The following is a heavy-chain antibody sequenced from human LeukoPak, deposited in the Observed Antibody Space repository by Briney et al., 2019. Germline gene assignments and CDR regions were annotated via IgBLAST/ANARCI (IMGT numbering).Heavy chain of an antibody. CDR1: GFTFSTYA. J-gene: IGHJ5*01. V-gene: IGHV3-30*04. CDR2: ISYDGSKK. Sequence: GRSLRLSCAASGFTFSTYALHWVRQAPGKGLEWVAVISYDGSKKYYADSLKGRFTISRDNSKNTLFLQMNSLRAEDTAVYYCARDYSSTSVVDSWGQGTLVSVSS. CDR3: ARDYSSTSVVDS. D-gene: IGHD2-2*01.